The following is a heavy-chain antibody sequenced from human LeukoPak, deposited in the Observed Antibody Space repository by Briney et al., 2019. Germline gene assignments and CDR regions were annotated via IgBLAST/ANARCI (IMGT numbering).Heavy chain of an antibody. CDR3: AKRGFYHQLDY. CDR2: ISGGGGST. CDR1: GFTFSSYA. Sequence: GGSLRLSCATSGFTFSSYAMSWVRQAPGKGLEWVSGISGGGGSTYYADSVKGRFTISGDNSKNTLYLQMNSLRAEDTAVYYCAKRGFYHQLDYWGQGTPVTVSS. D-gene: IGHD1-14*01. J-gene: IGHJ4*02. V-gene: IGHV3-23*01.